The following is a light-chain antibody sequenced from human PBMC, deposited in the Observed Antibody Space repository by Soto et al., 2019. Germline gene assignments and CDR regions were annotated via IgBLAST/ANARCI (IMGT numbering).Light chain of an antibody. CDR1: QTINNQ. Sequence: DIQMTQSPSTLSASVGDRVTIPCRASQTINNQLAWYQQKPGKAPKLLIFDVSSLESGVPSRFSGSGSGTEFTLIIGSLQADDFATYYCQQYNSYWKMFGKGTKVDMK. V-gene: IGKV1-5*01. CDR2: DVS. CDR3: QQYNSYWKM. J-gene: IGKJ1*01.